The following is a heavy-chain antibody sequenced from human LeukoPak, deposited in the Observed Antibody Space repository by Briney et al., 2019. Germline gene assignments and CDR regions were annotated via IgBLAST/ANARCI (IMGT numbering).Heavy chain of an antibody. CDR3: ARGQIYGTGSYFFDH. Sequence: PGGFLRLSCAASGFTVTSNYMSWVRQTPGQGRLEWVSVIYTDGRTFYTGSVTGRFTISRDNSKNTLYLQMNSLRAEDTAVYYCARGQIYGTGSYFFDHWGQGTLVTVSS. D-gene: IGHD3-10*01. J-gene: IGHJ4*02. CDR1: GFTVTSNY. V-gene: IGHV3-66*01. CDR2: IYTDGRT.